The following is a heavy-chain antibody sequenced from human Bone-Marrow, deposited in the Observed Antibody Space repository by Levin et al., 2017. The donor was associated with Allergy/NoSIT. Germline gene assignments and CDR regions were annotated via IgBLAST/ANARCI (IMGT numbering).Heavy chain of an antibody. CDR2: INPKSGDR. J-gene: IGHJ4*02. CDR1: GYTFTNND. Sequence: GESLKISCKASGYTFTNNDIIWVRQAPGQGLEWMGWINPKSGDRGYAQKFQGRVTMTRDTSVRTAHMELSSLRSEDTAVYYCARELSGGWSDYWGQGTLVTVSS. CDR3: ARELSGGWSDY. V-gene: IGHV1-8*02. D-gene: IGHD6-19*01.